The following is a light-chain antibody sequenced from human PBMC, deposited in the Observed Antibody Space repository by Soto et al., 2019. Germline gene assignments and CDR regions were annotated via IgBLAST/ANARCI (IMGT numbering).Light chain of an antibody. CDR3: QQYNDYSAWT. Sequence: ESVLTQSQGTLSVSPGERVTLSCRASQTFGRTYLAWYQQKPGQSPRLLIYDASSRATGIPDRFSGSGSGTDFTLTISSLRPDDFATYYCQQYNDYSAWTFGQGTKVEIK. V-gene: IGKV3-20*01. J-gene: IGKJ1*01. CDR1: QTFGRTY. CDR2: DAS.